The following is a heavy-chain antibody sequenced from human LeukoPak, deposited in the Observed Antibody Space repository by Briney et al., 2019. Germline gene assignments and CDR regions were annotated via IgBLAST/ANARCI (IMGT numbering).Heavy chain of an antibody. D-gene: IGHD3-10*01. CDR1: GYTFTSYY. CDR3: ARDFDYYGSGSYP. CDR2: INPSGGST. V-gene: IGHV1-46*01. Sequence: ASVKVSCKASGYTFTSYYMHWVRQAPGQGLEWMGIINPSGGSTSYAQKFQGRVTMTRDMSTSTAYMELRSLRSDDTAVYYCARDFDYYGSGSYPWGQGTLVTVSS. J-gene: IGHJ5*02.